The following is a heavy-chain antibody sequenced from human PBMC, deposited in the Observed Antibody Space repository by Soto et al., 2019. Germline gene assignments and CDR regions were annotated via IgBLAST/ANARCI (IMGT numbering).Heavy chain of an antibody. V-gene: IGHV3-23*01. CDR3: TKERSLGVTAIDC. J-gene: IGHJ6*02. Sequence: EVQLLASGGGLVQPGGSLRLSCAASGFTFSSYEMSWDRQAPGKGLEWVSVISGSGGSTDYADSVKGRFTISRDNSKNTLYLQLNSLRAENTAVYYCTKERSLGVTAIDCWGQVTTVTLSS. CDR2: ISGSGGST. D-gene: IGHD2-21*02. CDR1: GFTFSSYE.